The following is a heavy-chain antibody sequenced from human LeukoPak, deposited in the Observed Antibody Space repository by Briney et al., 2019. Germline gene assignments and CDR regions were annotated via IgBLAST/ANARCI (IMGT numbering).Heavy chain of an antibody. D-gene: IGHD3-10*01. Sequence: GRSLRLSCAASGFPFSSYAMHWVRQAPGKGLECVAVISYDGSNKYYADSVKGRFTISRDNSKNTLYLQMNSLRAEDTAAYYCARERRGSFDYWGQGTLVTVSS. J-gene: IGHJ4*02. CDR2: ISYDGSNK. CDR3: ARERRGSFDY. V-gene: IGHV3-30*04. CDR1: GFPFSSYA.